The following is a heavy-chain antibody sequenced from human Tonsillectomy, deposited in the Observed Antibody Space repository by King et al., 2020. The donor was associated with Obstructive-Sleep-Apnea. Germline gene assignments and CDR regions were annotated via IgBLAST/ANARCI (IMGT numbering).Heavy chain of an antibody. Sequence: VQLVESGGGLVKPGGSLRLSCAASGFTFSDYYMNWIRQAPGKGLEWVSYISPSGSTMYSADSVKGRFTISRDNARNSLFLQMNSLKVEDTAVYYCARDHIPAADIGGRVHWGQGTLVTVSS. D-gene: IGHD6-13*01. V-gene: IGHV3-11*01. J-gene: IGHJ1*01. CDR1: GFTFSDYY. CDR3: ARDHIPAADIGGRVH. CDR2: ISPSGSTM.